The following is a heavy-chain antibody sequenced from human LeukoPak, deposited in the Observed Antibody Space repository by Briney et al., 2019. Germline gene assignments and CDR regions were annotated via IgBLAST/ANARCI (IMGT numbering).Heavy chain of an antibody. CDR3: VRHVGFNGLDV. CDR1: GFTFSGSA. J-gene: IGHJ6*02. D-gene: IGHD1-26*01. Sequence: GGSLRLSCAASGFTFSGSAMHWVRQASGKGLEWVGRIRTKANNYATAYAASLEGRFTISRDDSKTTAYLRMNSLKTEDTAVYYCVRHVGFNGLDVWGQGTTVTVSS. V-gene: IGHV3-73*01. CDR2: IRTKANNYAT.